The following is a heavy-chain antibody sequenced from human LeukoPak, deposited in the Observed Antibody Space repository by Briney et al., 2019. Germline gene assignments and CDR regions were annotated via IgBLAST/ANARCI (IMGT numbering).Heavy chain of an antibody. CDR2: INHSGST. D-gene: IGHD3-22*01. Sequence: PSETLSLTCAVYGGSFSGYYWSWIRQPPGKGLEWIGEINHSGSTNYNPSLKSRVTISVDTSKNQFSLRLTSVTAADTAVYYCARGGDYYDSSGPIRVWGQGTLVTASS. J-gene: IGHJ4*02. CDR1: GGSFSGYY. V-gene: IGHV4-34*01. CDR3: ARGGDYYDSSGPIRV.